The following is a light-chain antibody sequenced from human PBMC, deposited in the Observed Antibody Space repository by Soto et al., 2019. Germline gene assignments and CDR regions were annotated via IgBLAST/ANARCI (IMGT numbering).Light chain of an antibody. CDR1: RSVSNNY. CDR2: GAS. V-gene: IGKV3-20*01. Sequence: EIVLTQSPGTLSLSPGERATLSCRASRSVSNNYVAWYQRKPGQAPRLLIYGASSRATDIPRRFSGSGSGTDFTLTITGLEPEDFAVYYCQQYGSSAPTFGQGVKVESK. CDR3: QQYGSSAPT. J-gene: IGKJ1*01.